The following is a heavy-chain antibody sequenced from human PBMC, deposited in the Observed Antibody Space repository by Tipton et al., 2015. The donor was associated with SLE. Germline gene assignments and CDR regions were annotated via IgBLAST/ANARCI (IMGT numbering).Heavy chain of an antibody. Sequence: RFLRLSCAASGFTFSYYNMHWVRQAPGKGLVWVSHISKDGTERNYADSVKGRFTISRDNSKNTVYLQMSTLRPDDTALYYCAKGFDDSGFFLDFWGQGTLVTVSS. D-gene: IGHD3-22*01. CDR3: AKGFDDSGFFLDF. V-gene: IGHV3-30*15. CDR1: GFTFSYYN. J-gene: IGHJ4*02. CDR2: ISKDGTER.